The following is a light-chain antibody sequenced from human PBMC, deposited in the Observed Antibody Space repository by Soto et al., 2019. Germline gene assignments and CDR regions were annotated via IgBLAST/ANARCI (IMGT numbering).Light chain of an antibody. CDR1: QGILEY. J-gene: IGKJ1*01. V-gene: IGKV1-27*01. CDR2: AAS. CDR3: QKYNTAPQT. Sequence: DIPMTHSPSSLSASVGDRVTIPCRASQGILEYVAWFQQKPGNAPRLLIYAASTLHSGVPSRFSGSGSGTDFTLTISSLQPEDVATYYCQKYNTAPQTFGQGTKVEIK.